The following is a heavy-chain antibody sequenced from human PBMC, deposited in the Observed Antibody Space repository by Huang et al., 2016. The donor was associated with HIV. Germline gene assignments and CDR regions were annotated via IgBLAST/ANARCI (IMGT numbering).Heavy chain of an antibody. J-gene: IGHJ1*01. CDR1: GFIFSNYG. V-gene: IGHV3-30*03. CDR3: ALKGDSSGWEYFRH. D-gene: IGHD6-19*01. Sequence: QVQLVESGGGVVQPGRSLRLSCAAAGFIFSNYGMHWVRQGPGKGLDWVALISYDGSNKYYTDSVKGRFSISRDNSKNTLYLQMNSLRAEDTAVYYCALKGDSSGWEYFRHWGQGTLVTVSS. CDR2: ISYDGSNK.